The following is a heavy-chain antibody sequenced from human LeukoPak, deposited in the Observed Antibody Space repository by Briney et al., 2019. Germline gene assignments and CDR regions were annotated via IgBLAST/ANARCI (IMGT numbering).Heavy chain of an antibody. CDR3: ARYSAHCSGGSCYNWFDP. Sequence: GGSLRLSCAASGFTFSDYYMSWLRQAPGKGLEWVSYISSSGSTIYYADSVKGRFTISRDNAKNSLYLQMNSLRAEDTAVYYCARYSAHCSGGSCYNWFDPWGQGTLVTVSS. V-gene: IGHV3-11*04. J-gene: IGHJ5*02. D-gene: IGHD2-15*01. CDR2: ISSSGSTI. CDR1: GFTFSDYY.